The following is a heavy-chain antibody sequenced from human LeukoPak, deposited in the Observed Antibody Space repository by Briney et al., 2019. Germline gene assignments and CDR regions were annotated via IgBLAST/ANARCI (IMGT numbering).Heavy chain of an antibody. CDR2: IYTSGST. CDR3: ARVASPPYYYYYMDV. J-gene: IGHJ6*03. D-gene: IGHD2-2*01. CDR1: GGSISSYY. Sequence: SETLSLTCTVSGGSISSYYWSWIRQPAGKGLEWIGRIYTSGSTNYNPSLKSRVTISVDTSKNQFSLKLSSVTAADTAVYYCARVASPPYYYYYMDVWGKGTTVTVSS. V-gene: IGHV4-4*07.